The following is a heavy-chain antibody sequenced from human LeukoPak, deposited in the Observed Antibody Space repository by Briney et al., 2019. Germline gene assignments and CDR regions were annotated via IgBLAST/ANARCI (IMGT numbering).Heavy chain of an antibody. CDR3: ARDRLHYGEYEKTFDY. J-gene: IGHJ4*02. V-gene: IGHV3-7*01. CDR1: GFTFSSYW. D-gene: IGHD4-17*01. Sequence: PGGSLRLSCAASGFTFSSYWMSWVRQAPGKGLEWVANIKQDGSEKYYVDSVRGRFTISRGNAKNSLYLQMNSLRAEDTAVYYCARDRLHYGEYEKTFDYWGQGTLVTVSS. CDR2: IKQDGSEK.